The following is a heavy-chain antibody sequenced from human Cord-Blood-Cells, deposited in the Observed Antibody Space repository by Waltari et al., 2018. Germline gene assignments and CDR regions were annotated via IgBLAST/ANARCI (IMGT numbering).Heavy chain of an antibody. CDR2: ISGSGGST. V-gene: IGHV3-23*04. CDR1: GLTLSRYA. D-gene: IGHD4-17*01. Sequence: EGQLVESGGGFVQRGGYLRLTCAASGLTLSRYAMRWVRQAPGKGLEWVTAISGSGGSTYYADSLKGRLTISRDNSKNTLYLQMNSLRAEDTAVYYCAKDDYGDYYFDYWGQGTLVTVSS. J-gene: IGHJ4*02. CDR3: AKDDYGDYYFDY.